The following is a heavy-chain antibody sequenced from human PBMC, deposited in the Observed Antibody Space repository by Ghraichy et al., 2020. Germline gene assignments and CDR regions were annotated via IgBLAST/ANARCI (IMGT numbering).Heavy chain of an antibody. CDR3: ARQNKGDY. CDR2: IKQDGSEK. Sequence: GALRLSCAASGFTFSNYWMTWVRQAPGKGLEWVANIKQDGSEKYYVDSVKGRFTISRDNAKNSLYLQMNSLRAEDTAVYFCARQNKGDYWGQGALVTVSS. V-gene: IGHV3-7*01. CDR1: GFTFSNYW. J-gene: IGHJ4*02.